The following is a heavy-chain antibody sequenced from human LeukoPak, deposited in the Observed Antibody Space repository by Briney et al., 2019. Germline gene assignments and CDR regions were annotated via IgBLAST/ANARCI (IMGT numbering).Heavy chain of an antibody. V-gene: IGHV3-21*01. CDR3: ARWGQLLLNYYFDY. J-gene: IGHJ4*02. D-gene: IGHD2-2*01. CDR2: ISSSSSYI. Sequence: GGSLRLSCAASGFTFSSYSMNWVRQAPGKRLEWVSSISSSSSYIYYADSVKGRFTISRDNAKNSLYLQMNGLRAEDTAVYYCARWGQLLLNYYFDYWGQGTLVTVSS. CDR1: GFTFSSYS.